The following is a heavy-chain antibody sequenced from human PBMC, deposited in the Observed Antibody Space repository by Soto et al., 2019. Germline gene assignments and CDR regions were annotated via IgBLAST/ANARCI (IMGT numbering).Heavy chain of an antibody. CDR3: ASRGVYSGYVPGGVYNWFDP. D-gene: IGHD5-12*01. V-gene: IGHV3-21*01. CDR1: GFTFSSYS. CDR2: ISSSSSYI. Sequence: EVQLVESGGGLVKPGGSLRLSCAASGFTFSSYSMNWVRQAPGKGLEWVSSISSSSSYIYYADSVKGRFTISRDNAKNSLYLQMNSLRAEDTAVYYCASRGVYSGYVPGGVYNWFDPWGQGTLVTVSS. J-gene: IGHJ5*02.